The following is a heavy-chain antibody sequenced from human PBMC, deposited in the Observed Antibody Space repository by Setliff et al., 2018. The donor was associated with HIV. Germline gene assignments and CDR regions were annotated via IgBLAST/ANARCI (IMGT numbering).Heavy chain of an antibody. CDR2: IHYGGCF. CDR3: ARPALGIGGGSRFDN. CDR1: GGSFRSSRYY. V-gene: IGHV4-39*01. Sequence: PSETLSLTCTVSGGSFRSSRYYWGWIRQPPGKGLEWFGNIHYGGCFWYSPSLKSRVTISVDTSKNQFSLKLSSVTAADTAVYYCARPALGIGGGSRFDNWGQGTRVTVSS. D-gene: IGHD3-10*01. J-gene: IGHJ4*02.